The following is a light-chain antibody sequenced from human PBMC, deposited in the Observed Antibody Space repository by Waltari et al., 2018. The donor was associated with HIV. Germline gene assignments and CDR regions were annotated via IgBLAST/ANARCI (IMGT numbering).Light chain of an antibody. CDR1: QSVSSY. CDR3: QQRSNWPPGLT. V-gene: IGKV3-11*01. J-gene: IGKJ4*01. Sequence: PGERATLSCRASQSVSSYLAWYQQKPGQAPRLLIYDASNRATGIPARFSGSGSGTDFTLTISSLEPEDFAVYYCQQRSNWPPGLTFGGGTKVEIK. CDR2: DAS.